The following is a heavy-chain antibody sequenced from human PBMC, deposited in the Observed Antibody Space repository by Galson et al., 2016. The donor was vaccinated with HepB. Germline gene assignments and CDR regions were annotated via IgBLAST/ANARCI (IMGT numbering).Heavy chain of an antibody. Sequence: SETLSLTCSVSGGSISGVYWSWTRQPPGKGLEWIAYMRDSGNTNYNPSLKSRVTISVDTSIYQFSLNLSSVTAADTAVYYCAKEFTYWGQGTLVTVSS. CDR2: MRDSGNT. CDR3: AKEFTY. V-gene: IGHV4-59*12. D-gene: IGHD3-16*01. CDR1: GGSISGVY. J-gene: IGHJ4*02.